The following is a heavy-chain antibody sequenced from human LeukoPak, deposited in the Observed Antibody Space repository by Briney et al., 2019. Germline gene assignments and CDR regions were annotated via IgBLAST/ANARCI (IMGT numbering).Heavy chain of an antibody. CDR2: IWYDGSNK. CDR1: GFTFSSYG. V-gene: IGHV3-33*01. D-gene: IGHD1-20*01. CDR3: ARGRYNWSPNFDY. J-gene: IGHJ4*02. Sequence: GGSLRLSCAASGFTFSSYGMHWVRQAPGKGLEWVAVIWYDGSNKYYADSVKGRFTISRDNAKNSLLLQMNSLRAEDTAVYYCARGRYNWSPNFDYWGQGTLVTVSS.